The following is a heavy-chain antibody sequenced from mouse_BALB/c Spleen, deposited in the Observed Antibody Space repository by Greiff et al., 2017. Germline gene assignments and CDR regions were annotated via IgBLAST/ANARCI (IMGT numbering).Heavy chain of an antibody. V-gene: IGHV3-2*02. CDR3: ARKEIGPHFGY. CDR1: GYSITSDYA. CDR2: ISYSGST. J-gene: IGHJ2*01. Sequence: VQLQQSGPGLVKPSQSLSLTCTVTGYSITSDYAWNWIRQFPGNKLEWMGYISYSGSTSYNPSLKSRISITRDTSKNQFFLQLNSVTTEDTATYYCARKEIGPHFGYWGQGTTLTVSS.